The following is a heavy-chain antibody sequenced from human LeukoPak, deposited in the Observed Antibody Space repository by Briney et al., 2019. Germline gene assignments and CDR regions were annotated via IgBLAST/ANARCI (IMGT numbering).Heavy chain of an antibody. CDR3: ARDGGPMVCSGGSCYYNWFDP. D-gene: IGHD2-15*01. V-gene: IGHV1-18*01. CDR2: ISAYNGNT. CDR1: GYTFTSYG. Sequence: ASVKVSCKASGYTFTSYGISWVRQAPGQGLEWMGWISAYNGNTNYVQKLQGRVTMTTDTSTSTAYMELRSLRSDDTAVYYCARDGGPMVCSGGSCYYNWFDPWGQGTLVTVSS. J-gene: IGHJ5*02.